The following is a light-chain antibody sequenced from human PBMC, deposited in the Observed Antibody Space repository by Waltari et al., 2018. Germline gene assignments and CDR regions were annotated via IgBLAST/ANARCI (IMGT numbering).Light chain of an antibody. CDR1: TVTKKY. V-gene: IGLV3-27*01. Sequence: FDLTQPSSVSVSPGQTARITCSGDTVTKKYTRWFQQKPGRAPLLLIYKDTERPLGIPERFSGSISGTTITLTITGAQFEDEADYHCFAAADDFWVFGGGTKLTVL. CDR2: KDT. J-gene: IGLJ3*02. CDR3: FAAADDFWV.